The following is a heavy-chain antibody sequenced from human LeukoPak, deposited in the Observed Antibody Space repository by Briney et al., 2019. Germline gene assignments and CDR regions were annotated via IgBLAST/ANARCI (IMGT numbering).Heavy chain of an antibody. CDR1: GFTLSSYS. CDR3: ARVPLTMVRGVIIASGYYYYMDV. J-gene: IGHJ6*03. V-gene: IGHV3-48*01. CDR2: ISSSSTI. D-gene: IGHD3-10*01. Sequence: GGSLRLSCAASGFTLSSYSMNWVRQAPGKGLEWVSSISSSSTIYYADSVKGRFTISRDNAKNSLYLQMNSLRAEDTAVYYCARVPLTMVRGVIIASGYYYYMDVWGKGTTVTVSS.